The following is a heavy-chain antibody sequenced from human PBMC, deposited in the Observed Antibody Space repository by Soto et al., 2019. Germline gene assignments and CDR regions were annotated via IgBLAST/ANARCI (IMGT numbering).Heavy chain of an antibody. V-gene: IGHV3-30*18. D-gene: IGHD2-21*01. CDR2: ISDDARNK. CDR1: GFTFSSYG. CDR3: AKAHDTYSDKIWFDV. J-gene: IGHJ5*02. Sequence: QTWGSLRLSCAASGFTFSSYGLHWVRQAPGKGLEWVAVISDDARNKYYSGSVKGRFTISRDNSKNTLYLQMNSLRDEDSAVYYCAKAHDTYSDKIWFDVWGQGTLVTVS.